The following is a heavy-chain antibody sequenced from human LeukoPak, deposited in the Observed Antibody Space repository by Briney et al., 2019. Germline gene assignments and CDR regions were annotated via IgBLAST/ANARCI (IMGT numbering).Heavy chain of an antibody. CDR1: GYTFTGYY. J-gene: IGHJ4*02. CDR3: ARDYQGYSSSQTFDY. Sequence: GASVKVSCKASGYTFTGYYMHWVRRAPGQGLEWMGWINPNSGGTNYAQKFQGRVTMTRDTSISTAYMELSRLRSDDTAVYYCARDYQGYSSSQTFDYWGQGTLVTVSS. D-gene: IGHD6-13*01. V-gene: IGHV1-2*02. CDR2: INPNSGGT.